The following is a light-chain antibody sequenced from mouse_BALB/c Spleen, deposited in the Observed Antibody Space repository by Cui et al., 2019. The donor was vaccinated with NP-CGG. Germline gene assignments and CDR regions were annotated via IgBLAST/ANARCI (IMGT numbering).Light chain of an antibody. Sequence: AVVTQESALTTSPGETVTLLCTPSTGAVTTSNYANWVQEKPDHLFTGLIGGTNNRAPGVPARFSGSLIGDEAALTITGAQTEDEAIYFCALWYSNHWVFGGGTKLTVL. CDR2: GTN. J-gene: IGLJ1*01. CDR3: ALWYSNHWV. CDR1: TGAVTTSNY. V-gene: IGLV1*01.